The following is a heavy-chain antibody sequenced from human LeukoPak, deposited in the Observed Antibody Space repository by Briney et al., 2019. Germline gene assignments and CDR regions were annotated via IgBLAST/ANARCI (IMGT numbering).Heavy chain of an antibody. CDR2: ISGSGGGT. D-gene: IGHD3-22*01. V-gene: IGHV3-23*01. CDR1: GFTFSSYA. CDR3: AKELSTYYYASSGFRDAFDI. Sequence: GGSLRLSCAASGFTFSSYAMSWVRQAPGKRLEWVSGISGSGGGTYYADSVKGRFTISRDNSKNTLYLQMNSLRAEDTAVYFCAKELSTYYYASSGFRDAFDIWGQGTMVSVSS. J-gene: IGHJ3*02.